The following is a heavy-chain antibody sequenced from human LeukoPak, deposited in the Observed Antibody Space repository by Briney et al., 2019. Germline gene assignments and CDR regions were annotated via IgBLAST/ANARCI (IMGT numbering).Heavy chain of an antibody. D-gene: IGHD1-26*01. CDR2: MNPNSGNT. Sequence: ASVKVSCKASGYTFTSYDINWVQQATGQGLEWMGWMNPNSGNTGYAQKFQGRVTMTRNTSISTAYMELSSLRSEDTAVYYCARVGVEWELIGYFDYWGQGTLVTVSS. CDR3: ARVGVEWELIGYFDY. J-gene: IGHJ4*02. CDR1: GYTFTSYD. V-gene: IGHV1-8*01.